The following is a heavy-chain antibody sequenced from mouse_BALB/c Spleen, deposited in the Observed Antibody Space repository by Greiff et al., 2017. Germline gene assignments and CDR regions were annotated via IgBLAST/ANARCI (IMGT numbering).Heavy chain of an antibody. CDR1: GYTFTSYY. J-gene: IGHJ4*01. CDR2: INPSNGGT. Sequence: QVQLQQPGAELVKPGASVKLSCKASGYTFTSYYMYWVKQRPGQGLEWIGGINPSNGGTNFNEKFKSKATLTVDKSSSTAYMQLSSLTSEDSAVYYCTRSGELGHAIDDWGQGTSVTVSS. D-gene: IGHD4-1*01. CDR3: TRSGELGHAIDD. V-gene: IGHV1S81*02.